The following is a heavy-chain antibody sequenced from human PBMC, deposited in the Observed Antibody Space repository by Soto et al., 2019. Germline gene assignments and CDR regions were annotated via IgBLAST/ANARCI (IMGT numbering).Heavy chain of an antibody. D-gene: IGHD5-18*01. J-gene: IGHJ5*02. CDR1: GFTFSIYS. Sequence: GGSLRLSCAASGFTFSIYSMNWVRQAPGKGLEWVSAIMRGSSSIYYADSVKGRFTISRDNSKNTLYLQMNSLRAEDTAVYYCARDIPRGYSYGNWFDPWGQGTLVTVSS. V-gene: IGHV3-48*01. CDR3: ARDIPRGYSYGNWFDP. CDR2: IMRGSSSI.